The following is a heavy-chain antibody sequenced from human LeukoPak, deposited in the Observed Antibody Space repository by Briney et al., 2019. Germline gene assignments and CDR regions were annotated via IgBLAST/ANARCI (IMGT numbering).Heavy chain of an antibody. CDR3: VREGFMGAFDI. J-gene: IGHJ3*02. CDR1: GFTVSSNY. D-gene: IGHD3-16*01. Sequence: PGGSLRLSCAASGFTVSSNYMSWVRQAPGKGLEWVSVIYSGGSTYYADSVKGRFTISRDNSKNTLYLQMNSLRAEDTAVYYCVREGFMGAFDIWGQGTMVTVSS. CDR2: IYSGGST. V-gene: IGHV3-53*01.